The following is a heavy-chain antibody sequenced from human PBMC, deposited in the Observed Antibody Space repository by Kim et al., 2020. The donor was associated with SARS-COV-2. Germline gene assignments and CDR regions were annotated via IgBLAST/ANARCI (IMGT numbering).Heavy chain of an antibody. V-gene: IGHV3-21*01. D-gene: IGHD6-19*01. CDR3: ARDLVRRGGLDV. CDR2: IRSSSSYI. CDR1: GLTFSSYS. Sequence: GGSLRLSCAASGLTFSSYSMTWVRQAPGKGLEWVSSIRSSSSYIYYADPVKGRFTISRDKSKISLYLPLNSLRADDTTVYYCARDLVRRGGLDVWGQGTTVSVYS. J-gene: IGHJ6*02.